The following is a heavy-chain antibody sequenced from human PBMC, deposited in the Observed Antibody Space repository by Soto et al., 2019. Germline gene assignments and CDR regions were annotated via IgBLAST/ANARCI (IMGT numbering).Heavy chain of an antibody. CDR3: SRAGRGKQQLGYYYYGTDV. D-gene: IGHD6-13*01. V-gene: IGHV1-2*04. Sequence: GASVKVCCKASGYSFTGYYMHWVRQAPGQGREWMGWINHNSGGTNYAQKFQGWVTMTRDTSISTAYMELSRLRSDDTAVYYCSRAGRGKQQLGYYYYGTDVWGQGTTVTVSS. J-gene: IGHJ6*02. CDR2: INHNSGGT. CDR1: GYSFTGYY.